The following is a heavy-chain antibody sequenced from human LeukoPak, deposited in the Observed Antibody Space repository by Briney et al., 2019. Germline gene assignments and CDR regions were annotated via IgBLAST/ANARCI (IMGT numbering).Heavy chain of an antibody. J-gene: IGHJ4*02. CDR2: IYTSGST. V-gene: IGHV4-61*02. Sequence: SQTLSLTCTVSGGSISSGSYYWSWIRQPPGKGLEWIGRIYTSGSTNYNPSLKSRVTISVDTSKNQFSLKLSSVTAADTAVYYCARGDYYDSSGYDSDIPFDYWGQGTLVTVSS. CDR3: ARGDYYDSSGYDSDIPFDY. CDR1: GGSISSGSYY. D-gene: IGHD3-22*01.